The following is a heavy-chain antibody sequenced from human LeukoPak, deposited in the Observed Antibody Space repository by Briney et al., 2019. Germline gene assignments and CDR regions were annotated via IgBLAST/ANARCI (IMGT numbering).Heavy chain of an antibody. Sequence: SETLSLTYTVSGGSISSGDYYWSWIRQPPGKGLEWIGYIYYSGSTYYNPSLKSRVTISVDTSKNQFSLKLSSVTAADTAVYYCARDPGTSFDYWGQGTLVTVSS. D-gene: IGHD1-26*01. CDR2: IYYSGST. CDR3: ARDPGTSFDY. V-gene: IGHV4-30-4*01. CDR1: GGSISSGDYY. J-gene: IGHJ4*02.